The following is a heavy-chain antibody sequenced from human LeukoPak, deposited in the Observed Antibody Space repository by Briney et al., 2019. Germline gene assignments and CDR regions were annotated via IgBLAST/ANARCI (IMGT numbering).Heavy chain of an antibody. CDR2: IYYSGST. CDR1: GGSISGYF. V-gene: IGHV4-59*08. D-gene: IGHD3-22*01. CDR3: ARRYDSSGYYYYYMDV. J-gene: IGHJ6*03. Sequence: PSETLSLTCTVSGGSISGYFWTWIRQPPGKGLEWIGYIYYSGSTNYSPSLESRVTISVDTSKNQFSLKLSSVTAADTAVYYCARRYDSSGYYYYYMDVWGKGTTVTVSS.